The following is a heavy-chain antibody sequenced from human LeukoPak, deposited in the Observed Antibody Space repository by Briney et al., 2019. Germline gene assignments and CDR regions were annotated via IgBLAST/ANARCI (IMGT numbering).Heavy chain of an antibody. V-gene: IGHV1-69*05. CDR3: ASSSSGTNSFDY. J-gene: IGHJ4*02. CDR1: GGTFSSYA. CDR2: IIPIFGTA. Sequence: ASVKVSCKASGGTFSSYAISWVRQAPGQGLEWMGGIIPIFGTANYAQKFQGRVTITTDESTSTAYMELSSLRSEDTAVYYCASSSSGTNSFDYWGQGTLVTVSS. D-gene: IGHD6-6*01.